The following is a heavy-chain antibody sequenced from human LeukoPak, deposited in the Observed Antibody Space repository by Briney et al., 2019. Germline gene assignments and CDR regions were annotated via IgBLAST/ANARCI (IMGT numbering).Heavy chain of an antibody. Sequence: GGSLRLSCAASGFTFSSYAMSWVRQAPGEGLEWVSAISGSGGSTYYADSVKGRFTISRDNSKNTLYLQMNSLRAEDTAVYYCAKGRLEMIVVAFFDYWGQGTLVTVSS. D-gene: IGHD3-22*01. V-gene: IGHV3-23*01. CDR3: AKGRLEMIVVAFFDY. J-gene: IGHJ4*02. CDR1: GFTFSSYA. CDR2: ISGSGGST.